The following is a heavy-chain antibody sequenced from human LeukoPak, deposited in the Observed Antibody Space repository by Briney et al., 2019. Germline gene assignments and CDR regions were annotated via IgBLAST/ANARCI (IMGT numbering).Heavy chain of an antibody. J-gene: IGHJ5*02. D-gene: IGHD3-22*01. Sequence: SETLSLTCAVYGGSFSGYYWSWIRQPPGKGLEWIGEINHSGSTNYNPSLKSRVTISVDTSKSQFSLKLSSVTAADTAVYYCAGSGYYYRRWFDPWGQGTLVTVSS. CDR3: AGSGYYYRRWFDP. CDR2: INHSGST. V-gene: IGHV4-34*01. CDR1: GGSFSGYY.